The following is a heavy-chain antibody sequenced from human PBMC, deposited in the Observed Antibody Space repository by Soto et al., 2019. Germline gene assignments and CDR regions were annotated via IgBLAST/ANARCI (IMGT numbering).Heavy chain of an antibody. CDR1: GFTFRNYD. V-gene: IGHV3-13*05. Sequence: EVQLVESGGGLVQPGGSLRLSCEASGFTFRNYDMHWVRQGTGKGLEWVSGISAAGDPDYADSVEGRFTISRENAQNSFFLLMNSLIIGDTAVYYCARADRGFYGLDVWGQGTTVMVSS. J-gene: IGHJ6*02. CDR3: ARADRGFYGLDV. CDR2: ISAAGDP.